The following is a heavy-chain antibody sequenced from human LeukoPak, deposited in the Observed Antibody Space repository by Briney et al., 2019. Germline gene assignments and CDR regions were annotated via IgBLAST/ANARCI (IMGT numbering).Heavy chain of an antibody. CDR3: ARDQQPVYYFDY. CDR2: INPNSGGT. D-gene: IGHD6-13*01. CDR1: GYTFTGYY. Sequence: GASVKVSCKASGYTFTGYYMHWVRQAPGQGLEWMGRINPNSGGTNYVQKFQGRVTMTRDTSISTAYMELSRLRSDDTAVYYCARDQQPVYYFDYWGQGTLVTVSS. V-gene: IGHV1-2*06. J-gene: IGHJ4*02.